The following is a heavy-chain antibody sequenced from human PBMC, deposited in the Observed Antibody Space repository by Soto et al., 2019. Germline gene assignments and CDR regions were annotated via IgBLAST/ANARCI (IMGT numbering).Heavy chain of an antibody. J-gene: IGHJ4*02. CDR2: IKQDGSEK. V-gene: IGHV3-7*01. CDR1: GFTFNKYW. D-gene: IGHD5-18*01. CDR3: ARDYSSYGPFDY. Sequence: GGSLRLCCAASGFTFNKYWMSWVRQAPGKGLEWVASIKQDGSEKYYVDSVKGRFTISRDNAKNSLYLQMNSLRAEDTAVYYCARDYSSYGPFDYWGQGTLVTVSS.